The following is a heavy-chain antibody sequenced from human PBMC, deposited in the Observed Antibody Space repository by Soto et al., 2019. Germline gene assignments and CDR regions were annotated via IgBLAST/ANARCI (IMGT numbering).Heavy chain of an antibody. V-gene: IGHV3-33*01. CDR3: VRGVMEKGDAIDI. CDR1: GFTFSSYG. J-gene: IGHJ3*02. CDR2: IWYDGSNK. Sequence: QVQLVESGGGVVQPGRSLRLSCAASGFTFSSYGIHWVRQAPGKGLEWVAVIWYDGSNKYYADSVKGRFTISRDNSKNTLYLQMNSLRAEDTAVYYCVRGVMEKGDAIDIWGQGTMVTVSS. D-gene: IGHD3-10*01.